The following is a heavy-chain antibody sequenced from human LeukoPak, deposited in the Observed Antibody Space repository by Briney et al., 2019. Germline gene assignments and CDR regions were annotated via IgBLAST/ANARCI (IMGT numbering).Heavy chain of an antibody. V-gene: IGHV3-23*01. Sequence: QPGGSLRLSCAASGFTFSSYAMSWVRQAPGKGLEWVSAITGGGSTYYADSVKGRFTTSRDNSKNTLSLQTSSLRAEDTAIYYCAKPYGGNLADGFDIWGQGTMVTVSS. J-gene: IGHJ3*02. CDR3: AKPYGGNLADGFDI. CDR2: ITGGGST. D-gene: IGHD4-23*01. CDR1: GFTFSSYA.